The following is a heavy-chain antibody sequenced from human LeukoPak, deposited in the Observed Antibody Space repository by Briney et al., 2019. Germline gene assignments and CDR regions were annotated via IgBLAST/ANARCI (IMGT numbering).Heavy chain of an antibody. Sequence: ASVKVSCKASGYTFTGYYMHWVRPAPGQGLEWMGWINPNSGGTNYAQKFQGRVTMTRDTSISTAYMELSRLRSDDTAVYYCARGVKTVGDYYYGMDVWGQGTTVTVSS. CDR1: GYTFTGYY. CDR3: ARGVKTVGDYYYGMDV. V-gene: IGHV1-2*02. D-gene: IGHD3-16*01. CDR2: INPNSGGT. J-gene: IGHJ6*02.